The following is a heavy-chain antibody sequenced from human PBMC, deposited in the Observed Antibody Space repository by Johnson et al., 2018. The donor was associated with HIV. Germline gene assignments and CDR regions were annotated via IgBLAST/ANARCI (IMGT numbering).Heavy chain of an antibody. V-gene: IGHV3-23*04. Sequence: EQLVESGGGLVQPGGSLRLSCAASGFTFSSYAMSWVRQAPGKGLEWVSAISGSGGSTYYADSVKGRFTISRDNSKNTLYLQMNSLRAEDTAVFYCARVVEAARVPLHDAFDIWGQGTVVTVSS. CDR3: ARVVEAARVPLHDAFDI. CDR1: GFTFSSYA. D-gene: IGHD6-6*01. CDR2: ISGSGGST. J-gene: IGHJ3*02.